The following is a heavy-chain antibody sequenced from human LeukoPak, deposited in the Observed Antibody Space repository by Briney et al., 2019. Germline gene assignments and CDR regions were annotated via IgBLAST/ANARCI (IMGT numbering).Heavy chain of an antibody. CDR2: ITASSGYI. CDR1: GFTFSSYT. Sequence: ASLKLSCEASGFTFSSYTMNWVRQAPGQGLEWISSITASSGYISYADSLQGRVTISRDTSNNTLYMQMSSLTADDTAVYYCARERGEYCGGDCYLGFDYWGRGTLVTVSS. CDR3: ARERGEYCGGDCYLGFDY. J-gene: IGHJ4*01. V-gene: IGHV3-21*04. D-gene: IGHD2-21*02.